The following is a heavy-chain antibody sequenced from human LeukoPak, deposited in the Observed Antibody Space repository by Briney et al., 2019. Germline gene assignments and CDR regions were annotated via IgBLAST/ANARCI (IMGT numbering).Heavy chain of an antibody. CDR2: ISGSGSNT. D-gene: IGHD5-12*01. J-gene: IGHJ4*02. V-gene: IGHV3-23*01. CDR3: AKGSGGAVDNFDY. CDR1: GFTFSSYA. Sequence: PGGSLRLSCAASGFTFSSYAMSWVRQAPGKGLEWVSAISGSGSNTYYAASVKGRFTISRDNFKNTLYLQMNSLRAEDTALYYCAKGSGGAVDNFDYWGQGTLGTVSS.